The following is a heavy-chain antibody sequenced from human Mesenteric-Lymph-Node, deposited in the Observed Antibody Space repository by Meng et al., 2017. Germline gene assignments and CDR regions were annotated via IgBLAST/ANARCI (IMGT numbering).Heavy chain of an antibody. D-gene: IGHD6-19*01. CDR3: ASFPPPGKQWLVTDY. Sequence: GPGLVWPSGPLALTCAVPGGSISSSNWGSWVRQPPGKGLEWIGEIYHSGSTNYNPSLKSRVTISVDKSKNQFSLKLSSVTAADTAVYYCASFPPPGKQWLVTDYWGQGTLVTVSS. V-gene: IGHV4-4*02. CDR1: GGSISSSNW. J-gene: IGHJ4*02. CDR2: IYHSGST.